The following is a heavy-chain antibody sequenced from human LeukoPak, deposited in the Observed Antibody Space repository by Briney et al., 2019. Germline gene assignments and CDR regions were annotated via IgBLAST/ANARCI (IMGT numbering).Heavy chain of an antibody. D-gene: IGHD3-22*01. J-gene: IGHJ6*03. CDR3: ARIVVINPYNYYYMDV. CDR1: GGSFSGYY. Sequence: SETLSLTCAVYGGSFSGYYWSWIRQPPGKGLEWIGEINHSGSTNYNPSLQSRVTISVDMSKNQFSLKLNSVTAGDTAVYYCARIVVINPYNYYYMDVWGKGTTVTISS. CDR2: INHSGST. V-gene: IGHV4-34*01.